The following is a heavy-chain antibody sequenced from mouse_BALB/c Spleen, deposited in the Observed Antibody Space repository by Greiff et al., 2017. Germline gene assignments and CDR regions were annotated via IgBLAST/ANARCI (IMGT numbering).Heavy chain of an antibody. J-gene: IGHJ4*01. CDR3: VREGGNPYYAMDY. Sequence: QVQLQQSGPGLVAPSQSLSITCTVSGFSLTSYDISWIRQPPGKGLEWLGVIWTGGGTNYNSAFMSRLSISKDNSKSQVFLKMNSLQTDDTAIYCCVREGGNPYYAMDYWGQGTSVTVSS. CDR1: GFSLTSYD. D-gene: IGHD2-1*01. CDR2: IWTGGGT. V-gene: IGHV2-9-2*01.